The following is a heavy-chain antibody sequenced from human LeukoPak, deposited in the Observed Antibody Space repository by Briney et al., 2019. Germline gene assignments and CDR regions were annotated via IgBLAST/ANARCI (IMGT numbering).Heavy chain of an antibody. Sequence: SETLSLTCTVSGGSISSGSYYWSWIRQPAGKGLEWIGRIYTSGSTNYNPSLKSRVTISVDTSKNQFSLKLSSVTAADTAVYYCARGLAKSGYSGYGNSQYYYYYMDVWGKGTTVTISS. CDR3: ARGLAKSGYSGYGNSQYYYYYMDV. CDR1: GGSISSGSYY. V-gene: IGHV4-61*02. D-gene: IGHD5-12*01. J-gene: IGHJ6*03. CDR2: IYTSGST.